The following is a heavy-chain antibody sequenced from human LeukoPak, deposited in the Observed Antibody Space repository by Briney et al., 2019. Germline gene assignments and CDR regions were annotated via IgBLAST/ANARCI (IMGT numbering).Heavy chain of an antibody. CDR3: ARASLDIVVVPAAILAPYYYYYGMDV. V-gene: IGHV3-11*01. CDR1: GYTFSDYY. Sequence: GGSLGLSCAASGYTFSDYYVSWIRQAPGKGLEWVSYISSSGSTIYYADSVKGRFTISRDNAKNSLYLQMNSLRAEDTAVYYCARASLDIVVVPAAILAPYYYYYGMDVWGQGTTVTVSS. CDR2: ISSSGSTI. J-gene: IGHJ6*02. D-gene: IGHD2-2*02.